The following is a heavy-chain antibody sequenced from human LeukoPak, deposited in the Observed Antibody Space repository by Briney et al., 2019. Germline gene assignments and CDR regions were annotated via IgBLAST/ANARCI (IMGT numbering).Heavy chain of an antibody. CDR1: GFTFSTYA. Sequence: GGSLRLSCGASGFTFSTYAMHWVRQTPDKGLEGVAFISSGGTSENYADPVKGRFTISRDNSKNTLYLRMNNLTPEDTAVYYCAKGYGSSTSYGNWFDPWGQGTLVTVSS. CDR2: ISSGGTSE. D-gene: IGHD2-2*01. CDR3: AKGYGSSTSYGNWFDP. V-gene: IGHV3-30*18. J-gene: IGHJ5*02.